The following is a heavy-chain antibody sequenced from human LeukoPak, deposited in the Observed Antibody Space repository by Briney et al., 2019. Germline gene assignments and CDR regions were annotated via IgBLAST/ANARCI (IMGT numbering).Heavy chain of an antibody. CDR1: GGSISSSSYY. J-gene: IGHJ2*01. Sequence: SETLSLTCTVSGGSISSSSYYWGWIRQPPGKGLEWIGYIYYSGSTNYNPSLKSRVTISVDTSKNQFSLKLSSVTAADTAVYYCAREDYGDYFSWYFDLWGRGTLVTVSS. D-gene: IGHD4-17*01. CDR3: AREDYGDYFSWYFDL. CDR2: IYYSGST. V-gene: IGHV4-61*01.